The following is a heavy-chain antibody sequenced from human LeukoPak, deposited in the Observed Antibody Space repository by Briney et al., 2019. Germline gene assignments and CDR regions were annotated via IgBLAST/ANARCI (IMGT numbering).Heavy chain of an antibody. CDR3: ARAPRAYYDSSGQRAFDI. Sequence: SVTLSLTCTVSGGSISSYYWSWIRQPAGKGLEWIGRIYTSGSTNYNPSLKSRVTMSVDTSKNQFSLKLSSVTAADTAVYYCARAPRAYYDSSGQRAFDIWGQGTMVTVSS. CDR2: IYTSGST. J-gene: IGHJ3*02. CDR1: GGSISSYY. D-gene: IGHD3-22*01. V-gene: IGHV4-4*07.